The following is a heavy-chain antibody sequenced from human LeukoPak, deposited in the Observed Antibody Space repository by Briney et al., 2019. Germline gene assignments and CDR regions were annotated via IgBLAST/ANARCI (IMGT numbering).Heavy chain of an antibody. CDR3: ARNKIAAAAAFDY. CDR2: ISYDGSNK. Sequence: GGSLRLSCAASGFTFSSYSMNWVRQAPGKGLEWVAVISYDGSNKYYADSVKGRFTISRDNSKNTLYLQMNSLRAEDTAVFYCARNKIAAAAAFDYWGQGTLVTVSS. V-gene: IGHV3-30*03. J-gene: IGHJ4*02. D-gene: IGHD6-13*01. CDR1: GFTFSSYS.